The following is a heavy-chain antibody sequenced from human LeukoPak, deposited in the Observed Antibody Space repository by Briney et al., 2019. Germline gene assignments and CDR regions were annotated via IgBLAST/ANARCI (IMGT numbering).Heavy chain of an antibody. J-gene: IGHJ4*02. CDR3: ARHYYDSSGYYYFDY. Sequence: PSETLSLTCTVSGGSISGYYWSWIRQPPGKGLEYMGYIYYSGSTDYNPSLESRITISVDTSKNQFSLKLSSVTAAETAVYYCARHYYDSSGYYYFDYWGQGTLVTVSS. CDR2: IYYSGST. CDR1: GGSISGYY. D-gene: IGHD3-22*01. V-gene: IGHV4-59*08.